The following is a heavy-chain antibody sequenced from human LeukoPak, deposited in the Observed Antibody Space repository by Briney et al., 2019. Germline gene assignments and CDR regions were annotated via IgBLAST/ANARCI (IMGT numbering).Heavy chain of an antibody. D-gene: IGHD6-13*01. CDR3: ARDRDSSSFFDY. Sequence: GGSLRLSCADSGFTVSSNYMRWVRQAPGKGLEWVSVIYSGGSTHYADSVKGRFTISRDNSKNTLYLQMNCLRAEDTAVYYCARDRDSSSFFDYWGQGTLVTVSS. J-gene: IGHJ4*02. CDR2: IYSGGST. CDR1: GFTVSSNY. V-gene: IGHV3-66*01.